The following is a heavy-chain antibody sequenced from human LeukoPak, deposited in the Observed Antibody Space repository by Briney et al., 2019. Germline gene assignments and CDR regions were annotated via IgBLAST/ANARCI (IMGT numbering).Heavy chain of an antibody. CDR1: GFTFSSYE. CDR2: ISSSGSTI. D-gene: IGHD2-2*01. J-gene: IGHJ6*04. V-gene: IGHV3-48*03. Sequence: GGSLRLSCAASGFTFSSYEMNWVRQAPGKGLEWVSYISSSGSTIYYADSVKGRFTISRDNAKNSLYLQMNSLRAEDTAVYYCARAHCSSTSCPLHYYYGMDVWGKGTTVTVSS. CDR3: ARAHCSSTSCPLHYYYGMDV.